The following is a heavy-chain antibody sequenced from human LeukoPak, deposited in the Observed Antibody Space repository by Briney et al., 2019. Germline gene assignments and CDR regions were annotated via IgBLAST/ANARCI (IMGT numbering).Heavy chain of an antibody. V-gene: IGHV4-59*01. CDR1: GGSISSYY. J-gene: IGHJ4*02. CDR3: ARGTYGSSWQLEHFDY. D-gene: IGHD6-13*01. Sequence: KPSETLSLTCTVSGGSISSYYWSWIRRPPGKGLEWIGYIYYSGSTNYNPSLKSRVTISVDTSKNQFSLKLSSLTAADTAVYYCARGTYGSSWQLEHFDYWGQGTLVTVSS. CDR2: IYYSGST.